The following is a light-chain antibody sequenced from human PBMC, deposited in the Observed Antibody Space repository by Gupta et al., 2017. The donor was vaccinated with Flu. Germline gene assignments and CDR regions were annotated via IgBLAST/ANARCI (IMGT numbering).Light chain of an antibody. J-gene: IGLJ2*01. CDR2: ADS. CDR1: NIGRKS. Sequence: TCGGNNIGRKSVHWYQQKPGQAPVLVVYADSDRPSGIPERFSGSNSGNTATLTISRGEAGDEADYYCQVWDNSESVFGGGTKLIVL. V-gene: IGLV3-21*02. CDR3: QVWDNSESV.